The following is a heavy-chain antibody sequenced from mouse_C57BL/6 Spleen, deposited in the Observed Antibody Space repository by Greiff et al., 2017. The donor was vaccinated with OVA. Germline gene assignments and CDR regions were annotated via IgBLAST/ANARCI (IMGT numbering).Heavy chain of an antibody. CDR2: IYPGSGST. J-gene: IGHJ3*01. V-gene: IGHV1-55*01. Sequence: QVQLQQPGAELVKPGASVKMSCKASGYTFTSYWITWVKQRPGQGLEWIGDIYPGSGSTNYNEKFKSKATLTVDTSSSTAYMQLSSLTSEDSAVYYCARGGIYGSSPGWFAYWGQGTLVTVSA. CDR1: GYTFTSYW. D-gene: IGHD1-1*01. CDR3: ARGGIYGSSPGWFAY.